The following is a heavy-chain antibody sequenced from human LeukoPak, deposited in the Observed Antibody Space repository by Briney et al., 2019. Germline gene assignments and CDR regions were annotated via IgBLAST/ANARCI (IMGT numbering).Heavy chain of an antibody. CDR1: GGSFSGYY. V-gene: IGHV4-34*01. Sequence: SETLSLTCAVYGGSFSGYYWSWIRQPPGKGLEWIGEINHSGSTNYNPSLKSRVTISVDTSKNQFFLKLSSVTAADTAVYYCARGSGTFDYWGQGTLVTVSS. D-gene: IGHD1-26*01. J-gene: IGHJ4*02. CDR3: ARGSGTFDY. CDR2: INHSGST.